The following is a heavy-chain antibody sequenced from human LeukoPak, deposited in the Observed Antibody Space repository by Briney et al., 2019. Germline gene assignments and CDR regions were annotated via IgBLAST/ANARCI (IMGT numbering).Heavy chain of an antibody. CDR1: GFTFSSYG. J-gene: IGHJ4*02. CDR2: ISYDGSNK. V-gene: IGHV3-30*18. Sequence: PGRSLRLSCAASGFTFSSYGMHWVRQAPGKGLEWVAVISYDGSNKYYADSVKGRFTISRDNSKNTLYLQMNSLRAEDTAVYYCAKDLDGSSGDYWGQGTLVTVSS. CDR3: AKDLDGSSGDY. D-gene: IGHD6-6*01.